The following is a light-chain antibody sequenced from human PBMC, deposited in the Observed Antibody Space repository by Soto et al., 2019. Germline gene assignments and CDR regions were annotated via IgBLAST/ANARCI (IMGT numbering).Light chain of an antibody. CDR2: AAS. CDR3: QHLYGYPLT. CDR1: QGISSY. J-gene: IGKJ4*01. Sequence: DIQLTQSPSFLSASVGDRVTITCRASQGISSYLAWYQQTPGKAPKLLIYAASTLRSGVPSRFSGSGSGTEFTLTISSLQPEDFATYYCQHLYGYPLTFGGGTKVEIK. V-gene: IGKV1-9*01.